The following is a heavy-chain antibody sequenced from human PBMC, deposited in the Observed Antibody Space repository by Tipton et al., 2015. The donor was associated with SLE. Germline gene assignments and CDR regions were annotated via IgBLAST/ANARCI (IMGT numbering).Heavy chain of an antibody. V-gene: IGHV1-69*01. Sequence: QLVHSGAEVKKPGSSVKVSCKASGGTFSSYAISWVRQAPGQGLEWMGGIIPIFGTANYAQKFQGRVTITADESTSTAYMELNSLRSEDTDVYYGPREEVYWCSGGYYFYGMDVWGQGATVTVAS. CDR2: IIPIFGTA. CDR1: GGTFSSYA. CDR3: PREEVYWCSGGYYFYGMDV. J-gene: IGHJ6*02. D-gene: IGHD2-8*02.